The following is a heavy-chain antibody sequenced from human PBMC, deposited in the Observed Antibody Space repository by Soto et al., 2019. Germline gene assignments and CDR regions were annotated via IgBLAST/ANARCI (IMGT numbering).Heavy chain of an antibody. CDR1: GGSFSGYY. CDR2: INHSGST. Sequence: LSLTCAVYGGSFSGYYWSWIRQPPGKGLEWIGEINHSGSTNYNPSLKSRVTISVDTSKNQFSLKLSSVTAADTAVYYCARVSRSSVRWFDPWGQGTLVTVSS. J-gene: IGHJ5*02. CDR3: ARVSRSSVRWFDP. V-gene: IGHV4-34*01. D-gene: IGHD6-6*01.